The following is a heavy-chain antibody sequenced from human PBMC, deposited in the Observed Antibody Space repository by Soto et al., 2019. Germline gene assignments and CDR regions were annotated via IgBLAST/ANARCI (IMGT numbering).Heavy chain of an antibody. J-gene: IGHJ4*02. Sequence: GESLKISCKGSGYTFSTSWIGWVRQMPGKGLEWMGIIYPSDSDTRYSPSFQGQVTISADKSISTAYLQLSSLKASATAMYYCARNYGAFFDYWGQRSLDTVSS. CDR3: ARNYGAFFDY. V-gene: IGHV5-51*01. D-gene: IGHD4-17*01. CDR2: IYPSDSDT. CDR1: GYTFSTSW.